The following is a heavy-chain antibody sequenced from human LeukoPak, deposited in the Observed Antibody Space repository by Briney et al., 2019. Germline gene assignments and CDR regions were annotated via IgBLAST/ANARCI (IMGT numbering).Heavy chain of an antibody. CDR3: AREGGITVFGVAQPGGAFDI. V-gene: IGHV1-69*05. CDR1: GGTFSSYA. D-gene: IGHD3-3*01. Sequence: ASVKVSCKASGGTFSSYAISWVRQAPGQGLEWMGGITPIFGTAKYTQKVQGRVTMSTDESTSTAYMELSSLRSEDTAVYYCAREGGITVFGVAQPGGAFDIWGQGTMVTVSS. CDR2: ITPIFGTA. J-gene: IGHJ3*02.